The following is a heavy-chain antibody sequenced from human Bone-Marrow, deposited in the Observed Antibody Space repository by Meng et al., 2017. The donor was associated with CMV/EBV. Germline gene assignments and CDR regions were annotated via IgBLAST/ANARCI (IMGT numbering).Heavy chain of an antibody. CDR1: GGTFSSYT. CDR2: IIPILGIA. Sequence: SEKVSCKASGGTFSSYTISWVRQAPGQGLEWMGRIIPILGIANYAQKFQGRVTITADKSTSTTYMELSSLRSEDTAVYYCARDKVHYDFWSGIPYYGMDVWGQGTTVTVSS. J-gene: IGHJ6*02. CDR3: ARDKVHYDFWSGIPYYGMDV. D-gene: IGHD3-3*01. V-gene: IGHV1-69*04.